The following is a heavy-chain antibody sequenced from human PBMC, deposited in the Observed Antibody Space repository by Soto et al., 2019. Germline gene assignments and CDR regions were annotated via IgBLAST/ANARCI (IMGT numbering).Heavy chain of an antibody. V-gene: IGHV3-49*03. CDR2: IRSKAYGGTT. J-gene: IGHJ4*02. D-gene: IGHD2-15*01. Sequence: GGSLRLSCTASGFTFGDYAMSWFRQAPEKGLEWVGFIRSKAYGGTTEYAASVKGRFTISRDDSKSIAYLQMNSLKTEDTAVYYCTKRSGGSYIRGTDYWGQGTLVTVSS. CDR3: TKRSGGSYIRGTDY. CDR1: GFTFGDYA.